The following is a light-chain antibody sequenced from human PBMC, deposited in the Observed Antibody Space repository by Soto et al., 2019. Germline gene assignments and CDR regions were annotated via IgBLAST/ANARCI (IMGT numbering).Light chain of an antibody. J-gene: IGKJ4*01. V-gene: IGKV4-1*01. Sequence: DIVMTQSPDSLAVSLGERATINCKSSQSVLYSSNNKNYLAWYQQKPGQPPMLLIYWASTRESGVPDRFSGSGSGTDFTLTISSLQAEDVAVYYCQQYYSTPGTFGGGTKVEIK. CDR3: QQYYSTPGT. CDR1: QSVLYSSNNKNY. CDR2: WAS.